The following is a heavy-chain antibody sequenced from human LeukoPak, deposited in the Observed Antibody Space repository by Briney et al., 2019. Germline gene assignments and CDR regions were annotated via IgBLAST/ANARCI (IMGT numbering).Heavy chain of an antibody. Sequence: SETLSLTCAVYGGSFSGDYWSWIRQPPGKGLEWIGEINHSGSTNYNPSLKSRVTISVDTSKNQFSLKLSSVTAADTAVYYCARATDAFDIWGQGTMVTVSS. CDR3: ARATDAFDI. V-gene: IGHV4-34*01. CDR1: GGSFSGDY. CDR2: INHSGST. J-gene: IGHJ3*02.